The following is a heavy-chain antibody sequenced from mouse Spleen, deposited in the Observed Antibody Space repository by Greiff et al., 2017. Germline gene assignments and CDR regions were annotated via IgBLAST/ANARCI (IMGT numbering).Heavy chain of an antibody. CDR2: INPNNGGT. CDR3: ATEFGYGYDY. V-gene: IGHV1-26*01. J-gene: IGHJ2*01. D-gene: IGHD1-2*01. Sequence: EVQLQQSGPELVKPGASVKISCKASGYTFTDYYMNWVKQSHGKSLEWIGDINPNNGGTSYNQKFKGKATLTVDKSSSTAYMELRSLTSEDSAVYYCATEFGYGYDYWGQGTTLTVSS. CDR1: GYTFTDYY.